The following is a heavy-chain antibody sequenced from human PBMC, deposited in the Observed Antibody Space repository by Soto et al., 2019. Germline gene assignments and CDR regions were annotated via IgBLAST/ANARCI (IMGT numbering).Heavy chain of an antibody. D-gene: IGHD6-13*01. Sequence: GGSLRLSCAASGFTFSSYEMNWVRQAPGKGLEWVSYISSSGSTIYYADSVKGRFTISRDNAKNSLYLQMNSLRDEDTAVYYCARGYRSSFVGIHYYYYGMDVWCQGITVTVS. CDR2: ISSSGSTI. J-gene: IGHJ6*02. V-gene: IGHV3-48*03. CDR1: GFTFSSYE. CDR3: ARGYRSSFVGIHYYYYGMDV.